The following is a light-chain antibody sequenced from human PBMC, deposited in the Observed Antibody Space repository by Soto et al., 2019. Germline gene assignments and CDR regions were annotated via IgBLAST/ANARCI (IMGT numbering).Light chain of an antibody. Sequence: DIQMTQSPSSLSASVGDRVTITCRASQGIRNDLGWYQQKPGKAPKRMTYTASTLESGVTSRSSGSTPGLGFTLTNSSLKPEDFATYCCLQYYLYPLTFGGGTKVEIK. CDR3: LQYYLYPLT. CDR1: QGIRND. CDR2: TAS. J-gene: IGKJ4*02. V-gene: IGKV1-17*01.